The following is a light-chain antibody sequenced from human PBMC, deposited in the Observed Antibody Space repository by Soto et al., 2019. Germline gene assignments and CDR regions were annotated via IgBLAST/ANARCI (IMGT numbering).Light chain of an antibody. Sequence: QSVLTQPPSVSSAPGQKVTISCSGSSSNIGDDYVSWYQQFPGKAPRLLIYDDDKRPSGIPDRFSGSKSGTAATLEITGLQTGDEADYYCGTWDSSLSGGVFCGGTKLTVL. CDR2: DDD. V-gene: IGLV1-51*01. J-gene: IGLJ3*02. CDR3: GTWDSSLSGGV. CDR1: SSNIGDDY.